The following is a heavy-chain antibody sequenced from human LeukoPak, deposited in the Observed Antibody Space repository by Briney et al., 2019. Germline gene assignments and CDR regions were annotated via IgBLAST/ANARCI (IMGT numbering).Heavy chain of an antibody. CDR3: ARDRYYYGSGSYYKENNWFDP. CDR2: ISAYNGNT. CDR1: GYTFTSYG. D-gene: IGHD3-10*01. J-gene: IGHJ5*02. Sequence: ASVKVSCKASGYTFTSYGISWVRQAPGQGLEWMGWISAYNGNTNYAQKLQGRVTMTTDTSTSTAYMELRSLRSDDTAVYYCARDRYYYGSGSYYKENNWFDPWGQGTLVTVSS. V-gene: IGHV1-18*01.